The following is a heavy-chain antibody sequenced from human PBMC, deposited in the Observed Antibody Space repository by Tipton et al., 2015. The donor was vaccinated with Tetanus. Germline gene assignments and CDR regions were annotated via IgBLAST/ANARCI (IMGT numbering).Heavy chain of an antibody. CDR1: GASVSSGAYY. CDR3: ATLTTVVTPRWYFDL. Sequence: TLSLTCNVSGASVSSGAYYWTWIRQHPGKGLEWIGNILYSGSTFYNPSLKSRVIISVDTSKNHFSLKLPSVTAADTAVYYCATLTTVVTPRWYFDLWGRGTQVTVSS. CDR2: ILYSGST. V-gene: IGHV4-31*03. J-gene: IGHJ2*01. D-gene: IGHD4-23*01.